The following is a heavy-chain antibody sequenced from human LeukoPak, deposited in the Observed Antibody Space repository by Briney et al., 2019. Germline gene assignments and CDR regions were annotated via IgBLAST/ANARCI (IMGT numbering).Heavy chain of an antibody. V-gene: IGHV3-30-3*01. CDR3: ARAPPPYYDFWSGYYTGPALYFDY. Sequence: GGSLRLSCAASGFTFSSYPMHWVRQTPGKGLEWVAILSSDGVNKRYADSVQGRFSISRDNFKNTLYLQMNSLTAEDTAIYYCARAPPPYYDFWSGYYTGPALYFDYWGQGTLVTVSS. CDR2: LSSDGVNK. D-gene: IGHD3-3*01. CDR1: GFTFSSYP. J-gene: IGHJ4*02.